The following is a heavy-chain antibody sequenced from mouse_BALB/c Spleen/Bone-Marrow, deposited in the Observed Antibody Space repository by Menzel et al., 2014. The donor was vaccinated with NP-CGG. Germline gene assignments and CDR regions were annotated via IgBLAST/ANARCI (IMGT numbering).Heavy chain of an antibody. D-gene: IGHD2-4*01. Sequence: VQLVESGAELARPGASVKLSCKASGYTFTSYWMQWVKQRPGQGLEWIGAIYPGDGDTRYTRKFKGKATLTADKSSSTAYMQLSSLASEDSAVYYCARWDDYDARFAYWGQGTLVTVSA. V-gene: IGHV1-87*01. CDR3: ARWDDYDARFAY. CDR1: GYTFTSYW. CDR2: IYPGDGDT. J-gene: IGHJ3*01.